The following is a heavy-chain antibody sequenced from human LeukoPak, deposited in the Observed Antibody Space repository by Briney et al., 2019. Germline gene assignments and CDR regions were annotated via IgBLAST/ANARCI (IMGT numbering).Heavy chain of an antibody. CDR2: IYYSGST. CDR1: GGSVSSGSYC. J-gene: IGHJ4*02. CDR3: ARDRSGYRYGSRAFALVY. D-gene: IGHD5-18*01. Sequence: SETLSLTCTVSGGSVSSGSYCWAWIRQPPGKGLEWFGYIYYSGSTNYNPSLKSRVTISVDTSKNQFSLKLSSVTAADTAVYYCARDRSGYRYGSRAFALVYWGQGTLVTVSS. V-gene: IGHV4-61*01.